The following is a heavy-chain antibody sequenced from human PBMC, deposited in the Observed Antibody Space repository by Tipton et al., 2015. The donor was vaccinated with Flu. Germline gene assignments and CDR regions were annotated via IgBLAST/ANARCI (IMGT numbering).Heavy chain of an antibody. J-gene: IGHJ4*02. D-gene: IGHD6-13*01. CDR1: GDSIGSRYF. CDR3: ALAAAGSGSYYFDY. CDR2: IYHSGST. V-gene: IGHV4-38-2*01. Sequence: TLSLTCSVSGDSIGSRYFWGWIRQPPGKGLEWIGSIYHSGSTYYNPSLKSRVTISVDTSKNQFSLKLSSVTAADTAVYYCALAAAGSGSYYFDYWGQGTLVTVSS.